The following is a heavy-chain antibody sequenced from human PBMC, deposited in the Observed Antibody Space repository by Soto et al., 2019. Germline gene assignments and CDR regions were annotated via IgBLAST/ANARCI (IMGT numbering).Heavy chain of an antibody. CDR3: ASDLLSDY. Sequence: QLQLQESGPGLVKPSETLSLTCTVSGGSISSSSYYWGWILQPPGKGLEWIGSIYYSGSTYYNPSLKSRVTIAVDTSKNQFSLKLSSVAAADTAVYYCASDLLSDYWGQGTLVTVSS. CDR2: IYYSGST. V-gene: IGHV4-39*01. J-gene: IGHJ4*01. CDR1: GGSISSSSYY.